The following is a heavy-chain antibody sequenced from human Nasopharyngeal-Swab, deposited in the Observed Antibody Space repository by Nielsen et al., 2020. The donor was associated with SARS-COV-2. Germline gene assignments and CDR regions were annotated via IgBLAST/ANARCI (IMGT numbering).Heavy chain of an antibody. D-gene: IGHD1-26*01. V-gene: IGHV3-23*01. CDR3: AKDLGSGSYRYFQH. J-gene: IGHJ1*01. Sequence: GESLKISCVASGFIFGNYAMSWVRQAPGKGLEWVSAISGSGGSTYYADSVKGRFTISRDNSKNTLYLQMNSLRAEDTAVYYCAKDLGSGSYRYFQHWGQGTLVTVSS. CDR1: GFIFGNYA. CDR2: ISGSGGST.